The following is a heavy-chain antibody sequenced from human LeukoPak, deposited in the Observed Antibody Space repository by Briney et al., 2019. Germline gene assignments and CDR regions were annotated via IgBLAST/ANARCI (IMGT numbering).Heavy chain of an antibody. Sequence: SETLSLTCTVSGYSISSGYYWGWIRQPPGKRLEWIGSIYHSGSTYYNPSLKSRVTISVDKSKNQFSLKLSSVTAADTAVYYCAGDPVAVAGTRLDYWGQGTLVTVSS. CDR2: IYHSGST. CDR1: GYSISSGYY. CDR3: AGDPVAVAGTRLDY. D-gene: IGHD6-19*01. V-gene: IGHV4-38-2*02. J-gene: IGHJ4*02.